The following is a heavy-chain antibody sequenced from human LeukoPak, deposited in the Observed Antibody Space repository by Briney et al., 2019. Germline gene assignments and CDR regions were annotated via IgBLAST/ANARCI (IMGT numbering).Heavy chain of an antibody. Sequence: GGSLRLSCAASGFTFSSYWMHWVRQAPGKGLVWVSRINSDGSSTSYADSVKGRFTISRDNAKNTLYLQMNSLRAGDTAVYYCARSPPPSYGDYRTFDYWGQGTLVTVSS. D-gene: IGHD4-17*01. CDR3: ARSPPPSYGDYRTFDY. CDR1: GFTFSSYW. V-gene: IGHV3-74*01. CDR2: INSDGSST. J-gene: IGHJ4*02.